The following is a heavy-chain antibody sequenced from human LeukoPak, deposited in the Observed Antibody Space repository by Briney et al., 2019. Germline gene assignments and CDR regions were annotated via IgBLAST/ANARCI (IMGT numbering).Heavy chain of an antibody. CDR1: GYTFTSYG. D-gene: IGHD2-2*01. V-gene: IGHV1-18*01. CDR3: ARGFVVVPAAILGWFDP. J-gene: IGHJ5*02. CDR2: ISAYNGNT. Sequence: ASVKVSCTASGYTFTSYGISWVRQAPGQGLEWMGWISAYNGNTNYAQKLQGRVTMTTDTSTSTAYMELRSLRSDDTAVYYCARGFVVVPAAILGWFDPWGQGTLVTVSS.